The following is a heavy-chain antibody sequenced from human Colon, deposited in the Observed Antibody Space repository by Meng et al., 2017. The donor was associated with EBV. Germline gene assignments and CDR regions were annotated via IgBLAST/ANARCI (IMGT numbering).Heavy chain of an antibody. V-gene: IGHV4-4*02. J-gene: IGHJ4*02. D-gene: IGHD1-26*01. CDR2: IDDSGST. CDR3: ARGKQDAWELLAY. Sequence: QVQLRGSGPGLVKPSGTLPLTCVVSGVSISSNIRWTWVRQPPGKGLEWIGDIDDSGSTNYNPSLNSRISISLDKSKNHFSLKVNSVTAADTAVYYCARGKQDAWELLAYWGQGALVTVSS. CDR1: GVSISSNIR.